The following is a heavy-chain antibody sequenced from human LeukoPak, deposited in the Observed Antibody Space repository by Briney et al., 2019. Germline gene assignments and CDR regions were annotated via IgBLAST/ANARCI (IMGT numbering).Heavy chain of an antibody. V-gene: IGHV3-20*01. D-gene: IGHD1-26*01. CDR2: INWNGGST. J-gene: IGHJ4*02. CDR1: GFTFDDYG. CDR3: ARGGYSGSYYEDFDY. Sequence: GGSLRLSCAAPGFTFDDYGMSWVRQAPGKGLEWVSGINWNGGSTGYADSVKGRFTISRDNAKNSLYLQMNSLRAEDTALYNCARGGYSGSYYEDFDYWGQGTLVTVSS.